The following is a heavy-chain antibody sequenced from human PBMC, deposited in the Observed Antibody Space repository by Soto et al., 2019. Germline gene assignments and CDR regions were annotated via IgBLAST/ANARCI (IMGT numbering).Heavy chain of an antibody. V-gene: IGHV3-23*01. Sequence: GGSLRLSCAASGFPFSSYAMSWVRQAPGKGLEWVSAISGSGGSTYYADSVKGRFTISRDNSKNTLYLQMNSLRAEDTAVYYCAKDQLLWFGESPNYFDYWGQGTLVTVSS. CDR2: ISGSGGST. CDR3: AKDQLLWFGESPNYFDY. J-gene: IGHJ4*02. D-gene: IGHD3-10*01. CDR1: GFPFSSYA.